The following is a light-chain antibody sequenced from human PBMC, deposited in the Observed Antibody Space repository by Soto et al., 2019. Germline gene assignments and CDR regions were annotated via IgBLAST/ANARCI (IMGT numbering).Light chain of an antibody. J-gene: IGLJ1*01. CDR1: SSDVGPYNL. CDR2: EVS. Sequence: QSALTQSASVSGSPGQSITISCTGTSSDVGPYNLVSWYQQHPGKAPKLIIYEVSERPSGVSNRFSGSKSGNTASLTISGLQADDEADYSCCSYAGRNTFVFGLGTKSPS. CDR3: CSYAGRNTFV. V-gene: IGLV2-23*02.